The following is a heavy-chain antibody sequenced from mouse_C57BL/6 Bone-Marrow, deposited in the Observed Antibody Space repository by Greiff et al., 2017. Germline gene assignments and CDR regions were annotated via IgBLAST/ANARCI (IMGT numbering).Heavy chain of an antibody. CDR1: GFNIKDDY. CDR2: IDPENGDT. CDR3: TTTTVVAPYYFDY. D-gene: IGHD1-1*01. V-gene: IGHV14-4*01. Sequence: EVHLVESGAELVRPGASVKLSCTASGFNIKDDYMHWVKQRPEQGLEWIGWIDPENGDTEYASKFQGKATITADTSSNTAYLQLSSLTSEDTAVYYCTTTTVVAPYYFDYWGQGTTLTVSS. J-gene: IGHJ2*01.